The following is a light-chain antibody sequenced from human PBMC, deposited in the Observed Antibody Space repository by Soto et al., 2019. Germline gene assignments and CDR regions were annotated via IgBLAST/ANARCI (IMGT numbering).Light chain of an antibody. CDR2: GAS. Sequence: EIVLTQSPGTLSLSPGERATLSCRASQSVSSSYLAWYQQKPGQAPRVLIHGASSRATGIPDRFSGSGSGTDFTLTISRLEPEDFATYYCQNYNGAPWTFGQGTKVEIK. V-gene: IGKV3-20*01. CDR3: QNYNGAPWT. CDR1: QSVSSSY. J-gene: IGKJ1*01.